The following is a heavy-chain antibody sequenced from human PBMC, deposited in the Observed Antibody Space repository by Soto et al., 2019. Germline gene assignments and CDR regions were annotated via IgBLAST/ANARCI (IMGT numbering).Heavy chain of an antibody. D-gene: IGHD2-8*01. CDR3: ARGGIVLMVYSHYFDY. J-gene: IGHJ4*02. CDR2: ISSSGSTI. CDR1: GFTFSSYE. V-gene: IGHV3-48*03. Sequence: EVQLVESGGGLVQPGGSLRLSCAASGFTFSSYEMNWVRQAPGKGLEWVSYISSSGSTIYYADSVKGRFTISRDNAKNSLYLQMNSLRVEDTAVYYCARGGIVLMVYSHYFDYWGQGTLVTVSS.